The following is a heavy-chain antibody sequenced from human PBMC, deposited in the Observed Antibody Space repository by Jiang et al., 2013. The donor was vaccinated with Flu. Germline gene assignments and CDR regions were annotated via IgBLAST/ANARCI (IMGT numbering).Heavy chain of an antibody. D-gene: IGHD2-15*01. J-gene: IGHJ4*02. CDR2: VFYDGNKK. V-gene: IGHV3-33*01. CDR1: GFTFHNYG. CDR3: ARDSVRPTPRLDY. Sequence: QLVESGGGVVQPGRSLRLSCSASGFTFHNYGMHWVRQAPGKGLDWVAVVFYDGNKKYYGDSVRGRFTISRDNSKNTVYLQMNNLRADDTAVYYCARDSVRPTPRLDYWGQGTLVTVSS.